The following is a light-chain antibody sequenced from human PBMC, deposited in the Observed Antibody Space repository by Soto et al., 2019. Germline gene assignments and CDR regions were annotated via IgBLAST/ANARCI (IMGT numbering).Light chain of an antibody. Sequence: QSVLTQPPSTSGTPGQRVTISCSGSSSNIGTNTVNWYQQVPGTAPKLLIYSNDQRPSGVPDRFSGSKSGTSVSLAISGLQSEDEADYFCAAWDARLNGVVFGVGTKLTVL. CDR1: SSNIGTNT. CDR2: SND. V-gene: IGLV1-44*01. J-gene: IGLJ3*02. CDR3: AAWDARLNGVV.